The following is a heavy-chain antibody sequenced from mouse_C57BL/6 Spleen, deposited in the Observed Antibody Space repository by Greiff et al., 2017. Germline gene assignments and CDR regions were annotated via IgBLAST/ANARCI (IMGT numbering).Heavy chain of an antibody. Sequence: QVQLQQSGPELVKPGASVKLSCKASGYTFTSYDINWVKQRPGQGLEWIGWIYPRDGSTKYNEKFKGNATLTVDTSSSTAYMELHSLTSEDSAVYFCARWWGTTVVAPYYCAMDYWGQGTSVTVSS. CDR3: ARWWGTTVVAPYYCAMDY. V-gene: IGHV1-85*01. CDR2: IYPRDGST. CDR1: GYTFTSYD. J-gene: IGHJ4*01. D-gene: IGHD1-1*01.